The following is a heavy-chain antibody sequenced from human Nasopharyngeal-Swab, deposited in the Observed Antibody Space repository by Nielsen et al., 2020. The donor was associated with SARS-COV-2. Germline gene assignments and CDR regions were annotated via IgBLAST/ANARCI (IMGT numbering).Heavy chain of an antibody. CDR1: GFTFSSYA. CDR3: AKGGIVVVVAAPIKRGPFDY. CDR2: ISGSGGST. Sequence: LSLTCAASGFTFSSYAMSWVRQAPGKGLEWFSAISGSGGSTYYADSVKGRFTISRDNSKNTLYLQMNSLRAEDTAVYYCAKGGIVVVVAAPIKRGPFDYWGQGTLVTVSS. V-gene: IGHV3-23*01. D-gene: IGHD2-15*01. J-gene: IGHJ4*02.